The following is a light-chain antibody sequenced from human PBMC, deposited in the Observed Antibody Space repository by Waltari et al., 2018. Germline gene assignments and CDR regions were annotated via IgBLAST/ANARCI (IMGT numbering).Light chain of an antibody. V-gene: IGLV3-1*01. CDR3: QAWDNSTL. J-gene: IGLJ2*01. CDR2: QDS. Sequence: SYELTQPPSVSVSPGQTASITCPGDKLGDKYACWYQQKPGQSPVLVIYQDSKRPSGIPERFSGSNSGNTATLTISGTQAMDEADYYCQAWDNSTLFGGGTKLTVL. CDR1: KLGDKY.